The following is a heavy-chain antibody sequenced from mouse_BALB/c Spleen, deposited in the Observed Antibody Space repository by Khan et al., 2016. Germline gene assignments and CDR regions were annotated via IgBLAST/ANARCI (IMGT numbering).Heavy chain of an antibody. J-gene: IGHJ2*01. V-gene: IGHV1-80*01. Sequence: QVQLKQSGAELVRPGSSVKISCKASGYAFSIYWMNWVKQRPGQGLEWIGQIYPGDGDTDNNGKFKDKATLTADKSSSTAYMQLSSLTSEDSAVYFCARSGYGYDYWGQGTTLTVSS. CDR3: ARSGYGYDY. D-gene: IGHD2-2*01. CDR2: IYPGDGDT. CDR1: GYAFSIYW.